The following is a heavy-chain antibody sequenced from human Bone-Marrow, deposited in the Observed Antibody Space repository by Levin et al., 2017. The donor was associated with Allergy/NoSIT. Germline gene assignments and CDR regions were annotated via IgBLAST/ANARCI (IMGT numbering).Heavy chain of an antibody. D-gene: IGHD5-12*01. CDR1: GFTFSSYG. V-gene: IGHV3-30*18. CDR2: ISYDGSNE. J-gene: IGHJ6*02. Sequence: GESLKISCAASGFTFSSYGMHWVRQAPGKGLEWVAVISYDGSNEYYADSVQGRFTISRDNSKNTLLLQMNSMRAEDTAVNYLANSPRGYSADDRTYYYYGMDVWGQGTTVTVSS. CDR3: ANSPRGYSADDRTYYYYGMDV.